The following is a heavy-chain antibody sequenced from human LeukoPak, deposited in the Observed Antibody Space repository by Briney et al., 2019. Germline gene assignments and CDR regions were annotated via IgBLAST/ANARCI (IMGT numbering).Heavy chain of an antibody. J-gene: IGHJ4*02. CDR2: MYSGGVT. CDR1: GFTFGDYA. Sequence: GGSLRLSCPASGFTFGDYAMSWVRQAPGKGLEWVSVMYSGGVTYYANSVKGRFTISRDNSKNTLYLQMNSLTVEDTAVYYCARTVYDYGQDYWGQGTLVTVSS. D-gene: IGHD3-16*01. CDR3: ARTVYDYGQDY. V-gene: IGHV3-23*03.